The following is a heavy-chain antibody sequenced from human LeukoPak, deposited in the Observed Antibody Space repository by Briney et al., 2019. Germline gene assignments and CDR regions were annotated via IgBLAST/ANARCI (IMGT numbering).Heavy chain of an antibody. CDR2: ISSSSSYI. Sequence: PGGSLRLSCAASGFTFSSYSMNWVRQAPGKGLEWVSSISSSSSYIYYADSVKGRFTISRDNAKNSLYLQMNSLRAEDTAVYYCARGETHDFWSGYFNNYYGMDVWGQGTTVTVSS. V-gene: IGHV3-21*01. D-gene: IGHD3-3*01. CDR3: ARGETHDFWSGYFNNYYGMDV. CDR1: GFTFSSYS. J-gene: IGHJ6*02.